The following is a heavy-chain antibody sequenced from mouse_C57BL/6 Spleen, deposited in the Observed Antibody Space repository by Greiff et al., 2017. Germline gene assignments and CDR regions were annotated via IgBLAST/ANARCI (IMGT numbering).Heavy chain of an antibody. V-gene: IGHV2-4*01. CDR1: GFSLTSYG. Sequence: VQVVESGPGLVQPSQSLSITCTVSGFSLTSYGVHWVRQPPGKGLEWLGVIWSGGSTDYNAAFISRLSISKDNSKSQVFFKMNSLQADDTAIYYCAKITTAVEGYFDVWGTGTTVTVSS. CDR3: AKITTAVEGYFDV. J-gene: IGHJ1*03. D-gene: IGHD1-2*01. CDR2: IWSGGST.